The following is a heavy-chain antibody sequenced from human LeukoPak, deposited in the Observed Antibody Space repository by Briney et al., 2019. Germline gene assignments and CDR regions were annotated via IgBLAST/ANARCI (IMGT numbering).Heavy chain of an antibody. CDR2: IYTSGST. V-gene: IGHV4-61*02. CDR3: AREGPLRDGYNYVHFDY. CDR1: GGSISSGSYY. D-gene: IGHD5-24*01. J-gene: IGHJ4*02. Sequence: PSQTLSLTCTVSGGSISSGSYYWSWIRQPAGKGLEWIGRIYTSGSTNYNPSLKSRVTISVDTSKNQFSLKLSSVTAADTAVYYCAREGPLRDGYNYVHFDYWGQGTLVTVSS.